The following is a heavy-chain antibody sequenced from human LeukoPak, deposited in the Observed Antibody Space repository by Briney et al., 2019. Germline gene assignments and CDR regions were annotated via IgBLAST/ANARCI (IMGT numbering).Heavy chain of an antibody. CDR3: AKGAWSGYYWAFDY. CDR2: ISSSSSYI. D-gene: IGHD3-3*01. CDR1: GFTFSGYS. Sequence: GGSLRLSCAASGFTFSGYSMNWVRQAPGKGLEWVSSISSSSSYIYYADSVKGRFTISRDNSKNTLYLQMNSLRTEDTAVYYCAKGAWSGYYWAFDYWGQGTLVTVSS. V-gene: IGHV3-21*04. J-gene: IGHJ4*02.